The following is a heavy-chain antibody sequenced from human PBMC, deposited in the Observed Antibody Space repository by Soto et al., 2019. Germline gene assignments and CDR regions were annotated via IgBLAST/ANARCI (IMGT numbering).Heavy chain of an antibody. V-gene: IGHV4-38-2*01. J-gene: IGHJ5*02. CDR1: GYSITSGYY. CDR2: IYQSGST. CDR3: ARVDGPSYGGWFDP. D-gene: IGHD5-12*01. Sequence: SETLSLTCAVSGYSITSGYYWGWIRQPPGKGLEWIGSIYQSGSTYYTPSLKSRVTISVDTSKNQFSLKVSSVTATDTAVYYCARVDGPSYGGWFDPWGQGTLVTVSS.